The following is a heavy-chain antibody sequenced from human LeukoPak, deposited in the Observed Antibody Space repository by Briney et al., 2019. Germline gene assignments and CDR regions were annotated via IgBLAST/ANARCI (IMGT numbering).Heavy chain of an antibody. CDR2: IIPIFGTA. CDR3: ARDRFAVGITYGMDV. D-gene: IGHD3-10*01. J-gene: IGHJ6*02. V-gene: IGHV1-69*13. Sequence: SVTVSCKASRGTFSSYAISWVRQAPGQGLEWMGGIIPIFGTANYAQKFQGRVTITADESTSTAYMELSSLRSEDTAVYYCARDRFAVGITYGMDVWGQGTTVTVSS. CDR1: RGTFSSYA.